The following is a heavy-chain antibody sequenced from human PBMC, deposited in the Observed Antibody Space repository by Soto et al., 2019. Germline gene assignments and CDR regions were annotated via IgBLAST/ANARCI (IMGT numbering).Heavy chain of an antibody. J-gene: IGHJ3*02. V-gene: IGHV3-21*01. CDR2: ISSSSSYI. CDR3: ARDPTQNWNDLDDAFDI. CDR1: GFTFSSYS. D-gene: IGHD1-1*01. Sequence: PGGSLRLSCAASGFTFSSYSMNWVRQAPGKGLEWVSSISSSSSYIYYADSVKGRFTISRDNAKNSLYLQMNSLRAEDTAVYYCARDPTQNWNDLDDAFDIWGQGTMVTVSS.